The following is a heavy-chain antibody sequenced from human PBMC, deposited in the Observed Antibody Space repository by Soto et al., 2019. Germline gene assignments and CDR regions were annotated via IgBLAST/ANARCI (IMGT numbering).Heavy chain of an antibody. J-gene: IGHJ5*02. CDR1: TFSMYS. D-gene: IGHD1-26*01. Sequence: EVQVVESGGGLVKPGGSLRLSCNFTFSMYSMNWVRQAPGKGLEWVASISSGAAYIKYADSVQVRFTISRDNAKNSVSLQMNSLRVEDTAVYFCTRDEGGSYDSWFHPWGQGTLVTVSS. CDR2: ISSGAAYI. V-gene: IGHV3-21*01. CDR3: TRDEGGSYDSWFHP.